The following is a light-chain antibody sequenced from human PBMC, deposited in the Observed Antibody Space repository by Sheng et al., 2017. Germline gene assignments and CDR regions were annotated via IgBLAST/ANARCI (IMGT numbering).Light chain of an antibody. CDR3: QQYGSALVT. CDR1: QSVPSKY. Sequence: IVLTQSPDTLSLSPGEAATLSCRASQSVPSKYLAWYQKRPGQAPRLLIFDAFITAPGIPARFSGSGSGTDFSLTISRLEPEDFAVYYCQQYGSALVTFGQGTKLE. V-gene: IGKV3-20*01. CDR2: DAF. J-gene: IGKJ2*01.